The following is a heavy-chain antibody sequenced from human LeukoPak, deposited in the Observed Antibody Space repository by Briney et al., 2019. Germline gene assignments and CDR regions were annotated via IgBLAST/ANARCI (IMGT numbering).Heavy chain of an antibody. J-gene: IGHJ4*02. Sequence: SETLSLTCAVYGGSFSGYYWSWLRQPPGKGLEWIGEINHSGSTNYNPSLKSRVTVSVDTSKNQFSLKLSSVTAADTAVYYCARGDPGIAASAGSTENFVYYFDYWGQGTLVTVSS. V-gene: IGHV4-34*01. CDR3: ARGDPGIAASAGSTENFVYYFDY. CDR2: INHSGST. CDR1: GGSFSGYY. D-gene: IGHD6-13*01.